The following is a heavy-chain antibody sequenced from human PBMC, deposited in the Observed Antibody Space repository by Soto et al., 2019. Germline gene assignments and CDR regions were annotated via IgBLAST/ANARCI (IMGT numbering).Heavy chain of an antibody. CDR3: AAGFPPDY. CDR2: INGDGSEE. Sequence: EVQLVESGGVLVQPGGSLRVSCAASGFTFSTSWMNWFRKAPGKGREWVANINGDGSEEYYVDSVRGRFTISRDNVKNSLFLQMNSLRAEDTAVYYCAAGFPPDYWGQGTLVTVSS. D-gene: IGHD3-10*01. CDR1: GFTFSTSW. V-gene: IGHV3-7*01. J-gene: IGHJ4*02.